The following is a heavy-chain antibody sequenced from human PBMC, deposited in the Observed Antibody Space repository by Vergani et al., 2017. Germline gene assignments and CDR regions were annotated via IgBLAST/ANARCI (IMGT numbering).Heavy chain of an antibody. J-gene: IGHJ4*02. D-gene: IGHD3-9*01. CDR3: ASLFDWGSVDS. V-gene: IGHV1-18*01. Sequence: QVQLVQSGPGMEKTGGSVKVSCQTSGYSLGSYGVNWVRQAPGQGLEWMGWIDPYNGDTPYAQRFQGRLSMTTDTGRTTVYRELRSLRSDDTAVYFCASLFDWGSVDSWGQGTLVTVSS. CDR2: IDPYNGDT. CDR1: GYSLGSYG.